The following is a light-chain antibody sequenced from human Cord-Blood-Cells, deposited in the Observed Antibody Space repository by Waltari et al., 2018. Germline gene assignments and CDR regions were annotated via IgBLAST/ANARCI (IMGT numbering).Light chain of an antibody. J-gene: IGKJ4*01. CDR3: QQYGSSPLT. Sequence: EIVLTQSPGTLSLYPGERSTLSCRASQSVRSSYLAWYQQKPDQAPRLLIYGASSRATGIPDRFSGSGSGTDFTLTISRLEPEDFAVYYCQQYGSSPLTFGGGTKVEIK. CDR2: GAS. V-gene: IGKV3-20*01. CDR1: QSVRSSY.